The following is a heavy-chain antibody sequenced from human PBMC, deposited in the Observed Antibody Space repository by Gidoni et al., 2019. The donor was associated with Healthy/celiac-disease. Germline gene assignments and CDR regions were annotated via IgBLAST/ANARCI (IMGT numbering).Heavy chain of an antibody. V-gene: IGHV3-30*04. CDR3: ARVCVSQGRFGGAFDI. CDR1: GFTFSSSA. J-gene: IGHJ3*02. D-gene: IGHD3-10*01. Sequence: QVQLVESGGGVVQPGRSLRLSCAASGFTFSSSAMHWVRQAPAKGLEWVAVISYDGSNKYYAESVKGRFTISRDNSKNTLYLQMTSLIAEYTAVYYCARVCVSQGRFGGAFDIWGQGTMVTVSS. CDR2: ISYDGSNK.